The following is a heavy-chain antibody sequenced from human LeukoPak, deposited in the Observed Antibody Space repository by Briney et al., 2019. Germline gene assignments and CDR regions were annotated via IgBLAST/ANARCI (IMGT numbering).Heavy chain of an antibody. CDR1: GGSISSGGYY. Sequence: PSQTLSLTCTVSGGSISSGGYYWSWIRQHPGKGLEWIGYIYYSGSTYCNPSLKSRVTISVDTSKNQFSLKLSSVTAADTAVYYCARELVVIASFDYWGQGTLVTVSS. J-gene: IGHJ4*02. D-gene: IGHD3-22*01. V-gene: IGHV4-31*03. CDR3: ARELVVIASFDY. CDR2: IYYSGST.